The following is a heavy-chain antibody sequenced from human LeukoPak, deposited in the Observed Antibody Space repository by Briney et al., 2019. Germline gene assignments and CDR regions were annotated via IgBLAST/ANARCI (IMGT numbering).Heavy chain of an antibody. D-gene: IGHD1-7*01. Sequence: PGGSLRLSCAASGFTFDDYAMHWVRHAPGKGLEWVSGISWNSGSIGYADSVKGRFTISRDNAKNSLYLQMNSLRAEDTALYYCAKDRRGGTTGYCYMDVWGKGTTVTVSS. J-gene: IGHJ6*03. V-gene: IGHV3-9*01. CDR2: ISWNSGSI. CDR3: AKDRRGGTTGYCYMDV. CDR1: GFTFDDYA.